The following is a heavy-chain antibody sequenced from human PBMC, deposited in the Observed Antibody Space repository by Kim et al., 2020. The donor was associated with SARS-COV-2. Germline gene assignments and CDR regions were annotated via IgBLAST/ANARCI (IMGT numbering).Heavy chain of an antibody. Sequence: GGRTYYADAVKGRFTISRDNSENALYLQMNSLRAEDTAVYYCAKGEIDYWGQGTLVTVSS. CDR3: AKGEIDY. J-gene: IGHJ4*02. CDR2: GGRT. V-gene: IGHV3-23*01.